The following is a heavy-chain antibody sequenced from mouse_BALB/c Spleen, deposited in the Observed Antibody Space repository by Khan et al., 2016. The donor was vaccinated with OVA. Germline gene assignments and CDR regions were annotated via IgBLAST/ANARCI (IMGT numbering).Heavy chain of an antibody. Sequence: VQLQELGPGLVKPSQSLSLTCTVTGYSITSGYAWNWIRQFPGNKLEWMGYISYSGVTSYPPSLKSRISITRDTSKNPFFLQLNSVTTEDTSTYDCARGNYYGYYFDYWGQGTTLTVSS. CDR1: GYSITSGYA. CDR3: ARGNYYGYYFDY. J-gene: IGHJ2*01. V-gene: IGHV3-2*02. CDR2: ISYSGVT. D-gene: IGHD1-1*01.